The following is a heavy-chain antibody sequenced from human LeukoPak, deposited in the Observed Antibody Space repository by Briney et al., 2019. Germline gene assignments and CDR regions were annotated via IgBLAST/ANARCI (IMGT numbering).Heavy chain of an antibody. Sequence: GGSLRLSCAASGFTFSNYAMSWVRQAPGQGLEWVSTISASGGSTYYADSMKGRFTISRDNSKNTLYLQMNSLRAEDTAVYYCTIYYYGSGRRYFDDWGQGTLVTVSS. CDR1: GFTFSNYA. D-gene: IGHD3-10*01. CDR3: TIYYYGSGRRYFDD. V-gene: IGHV3-23*01. CDR2: ISASGGST. J-gene: IGHJ4*02.